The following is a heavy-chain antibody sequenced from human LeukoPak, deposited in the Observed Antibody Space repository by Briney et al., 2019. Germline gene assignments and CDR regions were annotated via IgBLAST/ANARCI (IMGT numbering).Heavy chain of an antibody. D-gene: IGHD4-17*01. CDR1: GYTFTDYY. V-gene: IGHV1-2*02. J-gene: IGHJ3*01. Sequence: VASVKVSCKASGYTFTDYYIHWMRQAPGQGLEWMGWINPKRGVTTYAQKFQGRVTMTRDTSITTAYMELTRLRSDDTTIYYCARERNYGDYGNAFDVGGQGTKVTVSS. CDR3: ARERNYGDYGNAFDV. CDR2: INPKRGVT.